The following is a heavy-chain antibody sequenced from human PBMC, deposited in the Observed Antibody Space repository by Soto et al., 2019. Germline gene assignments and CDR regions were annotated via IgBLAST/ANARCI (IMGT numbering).Heavy chain of an antibody. Sequence: EVQLLESGGGLVQPGGSLRLSCAASGFTFSTYAMNWVRQAPGMGLEWVLGISGSGGSTHYADAVKGRFTISRDNSKNTLYLQMNSLSAEDTAVYYCAKQSPYSNSWYDIAYWGQGTLVIVST. D-gene: IGHD6-13*01. CDR1: GFTFSTYA. CDR2: ISGSGGST. V-gene: IGHV3-23*01. CDR3: AKQSPYSNSWYDIAY. J-gene: IGHJ4*02.